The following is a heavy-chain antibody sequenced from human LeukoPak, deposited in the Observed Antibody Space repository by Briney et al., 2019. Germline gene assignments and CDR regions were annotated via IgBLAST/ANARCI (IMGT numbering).Heavy chain of an antibody. Sequence: GASVTVSCKASGYTFTAYYMHWVRQAPGQGLEWMGWINADTGGTNYAQKFQGRVTVTTDTSISTAYMELSSLRSDDTAVYYCARGSSVRGWFDPWGQGTLVTVSS. D-gene: IGHD3-10*01. CDR1: GYTFTAYY. CDR2: INADTGGT. V-gene: IGHV1-2*02. J-gene: IGHJ5*02. CDR3: ARGSSVRGWFDP.